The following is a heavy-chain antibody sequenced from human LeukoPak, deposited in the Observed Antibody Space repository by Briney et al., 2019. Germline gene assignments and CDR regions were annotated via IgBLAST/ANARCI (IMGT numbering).Heavy chain of an antibody. CDR3: ASPLGYCSSTSCRDPYYMDV. CDR2: INPNSGGT. Sequence: ASVKVSCKASGYTFTGYYMHWVRQAPGQGLEWMGWINPNSGGTNYAQKFQGRVTMTRDTSISTAYMELSRLRSDDTAVYYCASPLGYCSSTSCRDPYYMDVWGKGTTVTVSS. D-gene: IGHD2-2*03. J-gene: IGHJ6*03. CDR1: GYTFTGYY. V-gene: IGHV1-2*02.